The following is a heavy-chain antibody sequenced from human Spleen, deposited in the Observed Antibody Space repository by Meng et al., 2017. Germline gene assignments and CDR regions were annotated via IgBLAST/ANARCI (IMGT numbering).Heavy chain of an antibody. Sequence: PPAWGAGLLKPSETLSLTCVVSGGSFSDYYWSWIRQPPGKGLEWIGEINHSGSTNYNPSLESRATISVDTSQNNLSLKLSSVTAADSAVYYCARGPTTMAHDFDYWGQGTLVTVSS. V-gene: IGHV4-34*01. CDR1: GGSFSDYY. J-gene: IGHJ4*02. D-gene: IGHD4-11*01. CDR3: ARGPTTMAHDFDY. CDR2: INHSGST.